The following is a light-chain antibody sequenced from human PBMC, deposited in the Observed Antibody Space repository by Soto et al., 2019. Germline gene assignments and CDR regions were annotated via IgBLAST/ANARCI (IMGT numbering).Light chain of an antibody. V-gene: IGKV1-39*01. CDR3: QQSYSTLWT. Sequence: DIQMTQSPSSLSASVGDRVTITCRASQSISSYLNWYQQKPGKAPKLLIYAASSLQSGVPSRFSGSGSETDFTLTISSLQPEDCANYYCQQSYSTLWTFGQGTKVEIK. J-gene: IGKJ1*01. CDR1: QSISSY. CDR2: AAS.